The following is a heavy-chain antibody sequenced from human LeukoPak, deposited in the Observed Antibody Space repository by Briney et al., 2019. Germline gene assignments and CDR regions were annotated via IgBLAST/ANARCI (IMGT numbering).Heavy chain of an antibody. CDR1: GGSIRSSYYY. J-gene: IGHJ4*02. D-gene: IGHD3-10*01. V-gene: IGHV4-31*03. Sequence: SETLSLTCTVSGGSIRSSYYYWSWIRQHPGKGLEWIGYIYYSGSTYYNPSLKSRVTISVDTSKNQFSLKLSSVTAADTAVYYCARVVGGLVQGSFYFDYWGQGTLVTVSS. CDR2: IYYSGST. CDR3: ARVVGGLVQGSFYFDY.